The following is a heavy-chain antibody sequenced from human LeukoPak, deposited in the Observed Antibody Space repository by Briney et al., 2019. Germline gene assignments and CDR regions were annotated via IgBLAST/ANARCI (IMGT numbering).Heavy chain of an antibody. Sequence: SETLSLTCTVSGGSVSITSYYWGWIRQPPGTGLEWIGSMYSSGSAYYNPSLKSRVTISVDTSKNQFSLKLSSVTAADTAVYYCARSSGYLFDPWGQGMLVTVSS. CDR2: MYSSGSA. D-gene: IGHD3-22*01. J-gene: IGHJ5*02. V-gene: IGHV4-39*07. CDR1: GGSVSITSYY. CDR3: ARSSGYLFDP.